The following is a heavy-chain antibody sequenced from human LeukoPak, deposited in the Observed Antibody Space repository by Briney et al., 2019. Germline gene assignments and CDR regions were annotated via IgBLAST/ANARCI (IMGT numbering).Heavy chain of an antibody. CDR1: GYSFSSYW. CDR3: AREGVVVIAKGAFDI. CDR2: IQPYDSDT. Sequence: GESLKISCEGSGYSFSSYWIGWVRQMPGRGLEWMGIIQPYDSDTRYSPSFQGHVTISADKSISTAYLQWSSLEASDTAMYYCAREGVVVIAKGAFDIWGQGTMVTVSS. D-gene: IGHD2-21*01. V-gene: IGHV5-51*01. J-gene: IGHJ3*02.